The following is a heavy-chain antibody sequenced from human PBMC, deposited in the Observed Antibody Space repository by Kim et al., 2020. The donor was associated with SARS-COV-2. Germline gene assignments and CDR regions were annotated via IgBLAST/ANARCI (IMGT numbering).Heavy chain of an antibody. CDR1: GGSISSSSYY. CDR3: AREGDIVVVPAARGRFDP. V-gene: IGHV4-39*02. D-gene: IGHD2-2*01. Sequence: SETLSLTCTVSGGSISSSSYYWGWIRQPPGKGLEWIGSIYYSGSTYYNPSLKSRVTISVDTSKNQFSLKLSSVTAADTAVYYCAREGDIVVVPAARGRFDPWGQGTLVTVSS. J-gene: IGHJ5*02. CDR2: IYYSGST.